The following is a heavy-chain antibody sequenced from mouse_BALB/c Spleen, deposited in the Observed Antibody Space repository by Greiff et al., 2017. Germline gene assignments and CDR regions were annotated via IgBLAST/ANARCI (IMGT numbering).Heavy chain of an antibody. V-gene: IGHV14-3*02. CDR3: ARGDGYSAWFAD. D-gene: IGHD2-3*01. CDR2: IDPANGNT. J-gene: IGHJ3*01. Sequence: VQLQQSGAELVKPGASVKLSCTASGFNIKDTYMHWVKQRPEQGLEWIGRIDPANGNTKYDPKFQGKATITADTSSNTAYLQLSSLTSEDTAVYYCARGDGYSAWFADWGQGTLGTVSA. CDR1: GFNIKDTY.